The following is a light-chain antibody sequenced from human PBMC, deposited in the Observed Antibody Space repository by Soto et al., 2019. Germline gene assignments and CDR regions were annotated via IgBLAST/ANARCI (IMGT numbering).Light chain of an antibody. CDR2: GAS. CDR3: QQYNNWPPT. Sequence: EIVMTQSPATLSVSPGERATLSCSASQSVNSNLAWYQQKPGQAPRLLIYGASTTATGIPARFSGSWSGTDFTLTISSLQSEDFAVYYCQQYNNWPPTFGQGTNVDIK. V-gene: IGKV3-15*01. J-gene: IGKJ1*01. CDR1: QSVNSN.